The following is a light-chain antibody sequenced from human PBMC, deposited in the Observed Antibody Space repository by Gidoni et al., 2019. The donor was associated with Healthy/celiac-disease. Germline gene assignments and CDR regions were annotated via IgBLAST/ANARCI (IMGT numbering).Light chain of an antibody. V-gene: IGLV1-40*01. CDR1: SSNIGAGYD. CDR2: GNS. CDR3: QSYDSSLSGSEV. Sequence: QSVLTQPPSVSAPPGQRVTISCTGSSSNIGAGYDVHWYQQLPGTAPKLLIYGNSNRPSGVPDRFSGSKSGTSASLAITGLQAEDEADYYCQSYDSSLSGSEVFGGGTKLTVL. J-gene: IGLJ2*01.